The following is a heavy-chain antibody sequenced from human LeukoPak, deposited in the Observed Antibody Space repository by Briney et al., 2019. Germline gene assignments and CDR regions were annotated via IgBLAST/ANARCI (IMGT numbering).Heavy chain of an antibody. CDR1: GYTFTSNY. Sequence: ASVKVSCKAFGYTFTSNYMHWVRQAPGKGLEWMGGFDPEDGETIYAQKFQGRVTMTEDTSTDTAYMELSSLRSEDTAVYYCATLQLFGYCTNGVYRNNWFDPWGQGTLVTVSS. CDR3: ATLQLFGYCTNGVYRNNWFDP. CDR2: FDPEDGET. D-gene: IGHD2-8*01. V-gene: IGHV1-24*01. J-gene: IGHJ5*02.